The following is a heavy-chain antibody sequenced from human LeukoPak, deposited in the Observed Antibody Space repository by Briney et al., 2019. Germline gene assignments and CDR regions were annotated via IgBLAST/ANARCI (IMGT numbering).Heavy chain of an antibody. Sequence: SSVKVSCKAAGGTFSSYAINWVRQAPGQGLEWMGGIIPMIDTADYAQRFQGRVTITTDESTSTVYMDLSSLTSEDTAVYYCAEGESTGSYYEGYWGQGTLVTVSS. J-gene: IGHJ4*02. CDR1: GGTFSSYA. CDR3: AEGESTGSYYEGY. CDR2: IIPMIDTA. D-gene: IGHD1-26*01. V-gene: IGHV1-69*05.